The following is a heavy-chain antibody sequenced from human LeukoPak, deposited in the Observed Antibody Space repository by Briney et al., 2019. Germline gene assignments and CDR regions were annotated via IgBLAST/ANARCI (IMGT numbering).Heavy chain of an antibody. Sequence: GGSLRLSCAASGFTFSSYAMHWVRQAPGKGLEYVSAISSNGGSTYYANSVKGRFTISRDNSKNTLYLQMGSLRAEDMAVYYCASGTEAHPNAFDIWGQGTMVTVSS. D-gene: IGHD6-13*01. J-gene: IGHJ3*02. CDR2: ISSNGGST. V-gene: IGHV3-64*01. CDR3: ASGTEAHPNAFDI. CDR1: GFTFSSYA.